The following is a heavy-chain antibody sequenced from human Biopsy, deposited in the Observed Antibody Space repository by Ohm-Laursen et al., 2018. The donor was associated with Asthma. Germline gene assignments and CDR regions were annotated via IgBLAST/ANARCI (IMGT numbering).Heavy chain of an antibody. CDR3: ARVQSYGDIHFGLDV. V-gene: IGHV4-30-4*01. CDR2: GFYSGST. D-gene: IGHD2-21*02. Sequence: TLSLTCSVSRFAIYSCDHHWSWLRRTPGKGLELLGFGFYSGSTFYNPSFKSRITISVDTSKNQFSLRLRSVTAADTAVYFCARVQSYGDIHFGLDVWGQGTTVTVSS. CDR1: RFAIYSCDHH. J-gene: IGHJ6*02.